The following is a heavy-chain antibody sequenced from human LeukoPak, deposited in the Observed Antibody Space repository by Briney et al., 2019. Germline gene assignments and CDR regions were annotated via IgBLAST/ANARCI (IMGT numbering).Heavy chain of an antibody. CDR2: IIPIFGTA. CDR1: GGTFSSYA. J-gene: IGHJ6*03. V-gene: IGHV1-69*06. Sequence: ASVKVSCKASGGTFSSYAISWVRQAPGQGLEWMGGIIPIFGTANYAQKFQGRVTITADKSTSTAYMELSSLRSEDTAVYYCASDLGYCSGGSCYPSYYYYYMDVWGKGTTVTVSS. D-gene: IGHD2-15*01. CDR3: ASDLGYCSGGSCYPSYYYYYMDV.